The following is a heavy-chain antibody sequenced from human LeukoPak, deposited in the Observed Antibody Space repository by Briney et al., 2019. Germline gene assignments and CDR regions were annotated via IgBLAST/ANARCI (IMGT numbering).Heavy chain of an antibody. J-gene: IGHJ6*03. CDR1: GGTFSSYA. CDR3: ARGNKRTSMVRGVSYYYFHYMDV. D-gene: IGHD3-10*01. Sequence: GASVKVSCKASGGTFSSYAISWVRQAPGQGLEWMGGIIPMFGTANYAQTFQGRVTITTDESTSTAYMELSSLRSEDTAVYYCARGNKRTSMVRGVSYYYFHYMDVWGIGTTVTVSS. CDR2: IIPMFGTA. V-gene: IGHV1-69*05.